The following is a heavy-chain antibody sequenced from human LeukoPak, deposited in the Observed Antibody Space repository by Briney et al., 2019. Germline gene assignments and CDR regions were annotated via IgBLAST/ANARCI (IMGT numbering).Heavy chain of an antibody. CDR1: GYTYTVYH. CDR2: INLNTAGT. V-gene: IGHV1-2*02. J-gene: IGHJ3*01. Sequence: ASVTVSFTASGYTYTVYHIHWVRQPPGQGLEWMSSINLNTAGTEYPQKFQGRVTVTWDTPVTTAYMELSALTYGDTATYYCAIEPTGSGHPVDVWGQGTMVTVSS. D-gene: IGHD6-19*01. CDR3: AIEPTGSGHPVDV.